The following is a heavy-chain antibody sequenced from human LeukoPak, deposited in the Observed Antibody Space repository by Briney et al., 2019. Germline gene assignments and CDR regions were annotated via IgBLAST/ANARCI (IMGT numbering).Heavy chain of an antibody. Sequence: GALRLSCAASGFTFSSYSMNWVRQAPGKGLEWVSSISSSSSYIYYADSVKGRFTISRDNAKNSLYLQMNSLRAEDTAVYYCARGNSRFGELPIDYWGQGTLVTVSS. J-gene: IGHJ4*02. CDR2: ISSSSSYI. CDR1: GFTFSSYS. D-gene: IGHD3-10*01. V-gene: IGHV3-21*01. CDR3: ARGNSRFGELPIDY.